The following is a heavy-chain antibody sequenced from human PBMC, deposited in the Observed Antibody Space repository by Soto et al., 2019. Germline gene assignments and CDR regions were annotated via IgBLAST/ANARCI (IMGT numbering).Heavy chain of an antibody. CDR3: AKAWGRYDYVWGSYRPAYNFDY. Sequence: PGGSLRLSCAASGFTFSSYAMSWVRQAPGKGLEWVSAISGSGGSTYYADSVKGRFTISRDNSKNTLYLQMNSLRAEDTAVYYCAKAWGRYDYVWGSYRPAYNFDYWGQGTLVTVSS. J-gene: IGHJ4*02. CDR1: GFTFSSYA. CDR2: ISGSGGST. V-gene: IGHV3-23*01. D-gene: IGHD3-16*02.